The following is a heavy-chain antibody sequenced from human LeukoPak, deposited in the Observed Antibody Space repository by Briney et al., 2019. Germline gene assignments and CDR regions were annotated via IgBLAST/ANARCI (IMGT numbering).Heavy chain of an antibody. V-gene: IGHV4-30-4*08. CDR1: GGSISSGDYY. CDR3: AREVLTNFEVVTGLDY. J-gene: IGHJ4*02. D-gene: IGHD3-3*01. CDR2: SYYSGST. Sequence: SQTLSLTCTVSGGSISSGDYYWGWLRQRPGMGLEWVGCSYYSGSTYYNPALKSRVTISVDTSKNQFSLKLSSVTAADTALYYCAREVLTNFEVVTGLDYWGQGTMVTVSS.